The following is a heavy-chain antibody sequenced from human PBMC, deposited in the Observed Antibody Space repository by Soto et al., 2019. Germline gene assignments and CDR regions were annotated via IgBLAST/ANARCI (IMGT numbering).Heavy chain of an antibody. Sequence: QVQLVESGGCVVQPGRSLRLSCAASGFTFSSYGMHWVRQAPGKGLEWVAVISYDGSNKYYADSVKGRFTISRDNSKNTLYLQMNSLRAEDTAVYYCAKVPYDSSGYYSHWGHGTLVTVSS. V-gene: IGHV3-30*18. CDR3: AKVPYDSSGYYSH. CDR1: GFTFSSYG. D-gene: IGHD3-22*01. CDR2: ISYDGSNK. J-gene: IGHJ4*01.